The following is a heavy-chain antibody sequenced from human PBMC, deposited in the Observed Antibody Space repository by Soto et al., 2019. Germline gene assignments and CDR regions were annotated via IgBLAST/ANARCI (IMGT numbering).Heavy chain of an antibody. Sequence: QVQLVQSGAEVKKPGASVKVSCKASGYTFTGYYMHWVRQAPGQGLEWMGWINPNSGGTNYAQKFQVWVTMTRDTSISTAYMELSRLRSDDTAVYYCARGSALGYYYDSSGKIDYWGQGTLVTVSS. CDR3: ARGSALGYYYDSSGKIDY. J-gene: IGHJ4*02. CDR1: GYTFTGYY. D-gene: IGHD3-22*01. CDR2: INPNSGGT. V-gene: IGHV1-2*04.